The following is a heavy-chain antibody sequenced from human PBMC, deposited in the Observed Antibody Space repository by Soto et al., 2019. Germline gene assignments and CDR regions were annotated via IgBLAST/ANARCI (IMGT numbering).Heavy chain of an antibody. CDR2: MYYSGST. J-gene: IGHJ6*02. Sequence: PSETLSLTCTVSGGSISGYYWSWIRQPPGKGLEWIEYMYYSGSTNYNPSLKSRVTMSADTSKNQFSLKLTSVTAADTAVYYCARDMSYCYGMDVWGQGTTVTVSS. D-gene: IGHD3-10*02. V-gene: IGHV4-59*01. CDR3: ARDMSYCYGMDV. CDR1: GGSISGYY.